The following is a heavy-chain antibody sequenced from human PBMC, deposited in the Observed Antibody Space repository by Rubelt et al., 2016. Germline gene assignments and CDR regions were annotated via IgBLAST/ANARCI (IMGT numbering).Heavy chain of an antibody. J-gene: IGHJ4*02. Sequence: EAQLVESGGGLIQPGESLRLSCAASGFIVTNTYMSWFRQAPGKGLEWVSVIYRGGSTYYADSGKGRFTISRDSVKRTLYLKMNSRRVEDTAMYYCARGWVNWGQGTLVTVSS. V-gene: IGHV3-53*01. D-gene: IGHD1-26*01. CDR2: IYRGGST. CDR3: ARGWVN. CDR1: GFIVTNTY.